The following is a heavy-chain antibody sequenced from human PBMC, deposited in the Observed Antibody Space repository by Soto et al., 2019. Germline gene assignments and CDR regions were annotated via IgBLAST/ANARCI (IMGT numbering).Heavy chain of an antibody. CDR1: GDSVSSNSSA. V-gene: IGHV6-1*01. CDR3: ARTVGWLDP. D-gene: IGHD1-26*01. Sequence: SQTLSLTFAISGDSVSSNSSAWNCISQSPSRGLEWLGRTYYRSKWYKEYAASVKSRITINPDTSKNQFSLQLNSVSPEDTAVYYCARTVGWLDPWGQGSLVTVPQ. J-gene: IGHJ5*02. CDR2: TYYRSKWYK.